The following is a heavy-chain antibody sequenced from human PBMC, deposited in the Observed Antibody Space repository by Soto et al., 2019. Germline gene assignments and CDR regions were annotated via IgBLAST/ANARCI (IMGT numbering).Heavy chain of an antibody. CDR2: ISYDGSKK. J-gene: IGHJ4*02. Sequence: QPGGSLRLSCAASGFTFSSYGMHWVRQAPGKGLEWVAVISYDGSKKYYADSVKGRFTISRDNSKNTLYLQMNSLRAEDTAVYYCAKEWSRWLQPGGYFDYWGQGTLVTVSS. CDR3: AKEWSRWLQPGGYFDY. CDR1: GFTFSSYG. V-gene: IGHV3-30*18. D-gene: IGHD5-12*01.